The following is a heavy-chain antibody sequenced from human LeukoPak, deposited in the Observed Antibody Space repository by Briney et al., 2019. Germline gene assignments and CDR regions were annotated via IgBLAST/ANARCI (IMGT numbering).Heavy chain of an antibody. Sequence: PGGSLRLSCAASGFTIRNYAMNWVRQAPGKGLEWVSTIRESSGDTYYEDSVKGRFTISRDNSKNTLYLQMNSLRAEDTAVYYCARVWSLGNAFDIWGQGTMVTVSS. J-gene: IGHJ3*02. CDR1: GFTIRNYA. CDR3: ARVWSLGNAFDI. D-gene: IGHD2-15*01. V-gene: IGHV3-23*01. CDR2: IRESSGDT.